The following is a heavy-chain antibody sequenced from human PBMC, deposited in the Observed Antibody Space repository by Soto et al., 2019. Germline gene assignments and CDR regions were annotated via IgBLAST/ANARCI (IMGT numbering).Heavy chain of an antibody. V-gene: IGHV3-30-3*01. CDR3: ARDSRADYWYFDL. CDR2: ISYDGSNK. Sequence: QVQLVESGGGVVQPGRSLRLSCAASGFTFSSYAMHWVRQAPGKGLEWVAVISYDGSNKYYADSVKGRFTISRDNSKNPLYLQMNSLRAEDTAVYYCARDSRADYWYFDLWGRGTLVIVSS. CDR1: GFTFSSYA. J-gene: IGHJ2*01. D-gene: IGHD6-13*01.